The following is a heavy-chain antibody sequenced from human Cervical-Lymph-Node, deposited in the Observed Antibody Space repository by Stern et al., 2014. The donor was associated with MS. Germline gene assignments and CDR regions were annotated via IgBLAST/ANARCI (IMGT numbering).Heavy chain of an antibody. V-gene: IGHV1-3*01. CDR1: GYTFTSYA. CDR3: ARSDVDTAMVR. D-gene: IGHD5-18*01. CDR2: INAGTGNT. Sequence: QVQLVESGAEVKKPGASVKVSCKASGYTFTSYAMHWVRQAPGQRLEWMGWINAGTGNTQYSQKFQGRVTITRDTSASTAYMELSSQRSEDTAVYYCARSDVDTAMVRWGQGTLVTVSS. J-gene: IGHJ4*02.